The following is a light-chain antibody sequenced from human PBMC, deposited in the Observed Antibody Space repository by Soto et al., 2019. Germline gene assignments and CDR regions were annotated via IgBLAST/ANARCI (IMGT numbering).Light chain of an antibody. CDR3: QQYNNWPPAYT. CDR2: GAS. V-gene: IGKV3-15*01. Sequence: EIVMTQSPATLSVSPRERATLSCRASQRISSNLAWYQQKPGQAPRLLIYGASTRATGIPERFSGSGSGTEFTPTISSLQSEDFAVYYCQQYNNWPPAYTFGQGTKVDIK. J-gene: IGKJ2*01. CDR1: QRISSN.